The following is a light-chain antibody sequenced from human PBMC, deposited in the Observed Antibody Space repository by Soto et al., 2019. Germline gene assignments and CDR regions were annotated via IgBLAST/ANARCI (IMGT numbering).Light chain of an antibody. V-gene: IGKV3-11*01. CDR1: QSVSSY. Sequence: EIVLTQSPATLSLSPGERATLSCRASQSVSSYLAWYQQKPGQAPRLLIYDASNRATGIPARFSGSGSGTDFTLTISSLEPEDFAVYYCQQRSYLFTFGGGTKVEIK. J-gene: IGKJ4*01. CDR2: DAS. CDR3: QQRSYLFT.